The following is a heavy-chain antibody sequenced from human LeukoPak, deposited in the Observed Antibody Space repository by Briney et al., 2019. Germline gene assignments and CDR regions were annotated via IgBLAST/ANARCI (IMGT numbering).Heavy chain of an antibody. Sequence: PSETLSLTCTVSGGSISSYYWSWIRQPPGKGLEWIGYIYYSGSTNYNPSLKSRVTTSVDTSKNQFSLKLSSVTAADTAVYYCARALGRFDLWGRGTLVTVSS. CDR3: ARALGRFDL. V-gene: IGHV4-59*01. D-gene: IGHD7-27*01. J-gene: IGHJ2*01. CDR2: IYYSGST. CDR1: GGSISSYY.